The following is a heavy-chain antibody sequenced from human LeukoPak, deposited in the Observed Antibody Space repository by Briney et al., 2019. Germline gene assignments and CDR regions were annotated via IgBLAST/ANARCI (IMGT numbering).Heavy chain of an antibody. CDR3: ARARYYGSGSHYYYYYYYMDV. J-gene: IGHJ6*03. CDR1: GFTFSSYT. V-gene: IGHV3-21*01. D-gene: IGHD3-10*01. Sequence: PGGSLRLSCAASGFTFSSYTMNWVRQAPRKGLEWVSSISIISSYIYYADSVKGRFTISRDNAKNSLYLQMNSLRAEDTAVYYCARARYYGSGSHYYYYYYYMDVWGKGTTVTISS. CDR2: ISIISSYI.